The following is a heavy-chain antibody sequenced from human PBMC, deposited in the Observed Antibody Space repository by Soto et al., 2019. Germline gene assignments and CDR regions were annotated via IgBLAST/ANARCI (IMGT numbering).Heavy chain of an antibody. CDR2: IIPIFGTA. J-gene: IGHJ4*02. CDR1: GGTFSSYA. D-gene: IGHD2-2*02. Sequence: QVQLVQSGAEVKKPGSSVKVSCKASGGTFSSYAISWVRQVPGQGLEWMGGIIPIFGTANYAKKFQGRVTITADEATSTADLELSSLGAKDTAVYYCASGGGYQLLYADYWGQGTLVTVSS. V-gene: IGHV1-69*01. CDR3: ASGGGYQLLYADY.